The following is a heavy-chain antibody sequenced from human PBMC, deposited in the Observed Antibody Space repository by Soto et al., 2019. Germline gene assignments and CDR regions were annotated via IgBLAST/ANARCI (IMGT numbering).Heavy chain of an antibody. D-gene: IGHD6-19*01. CDR2: ISSSSSYI. CDR1: GFTFSSYS. Sequence: GGSLRLSCAASGFTFSSYSVNWVRQAPGKGLEWVSSISSSSSYIYYADSVKGRFTISRDNAKNSLYLQMNSLRAEDTAVYYCASYSSGRDTGAFDIWGQGTMVTASS. CDR3: ASYSSGRDTGAFDI. V-gene: IGHV3-21*01. J-gene: IGHJ3*02.